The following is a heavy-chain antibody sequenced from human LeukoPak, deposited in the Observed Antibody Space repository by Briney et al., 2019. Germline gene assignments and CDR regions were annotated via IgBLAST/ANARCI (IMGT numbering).Heavy chain of an antibody. V-gene: IGHV1-69*05. CDR3: AVGNFTYYYDSSGYYWFDP. CDR2: IIPIFGTA. J-gene: IGHJ5*02. D-gene: IGHD3-22*01. Sequence: ASVKVSCKASGGTFSSYAISWVRQAPGQGLGWMGRIIPIFGTANYAQKFQGRVTITTDESTSTAYMELSSLRSEDTAVYYCAVGNFTYYYDSSGYYWFDPWGQGTLVTVSS. CDR1: GGTFSSYA.